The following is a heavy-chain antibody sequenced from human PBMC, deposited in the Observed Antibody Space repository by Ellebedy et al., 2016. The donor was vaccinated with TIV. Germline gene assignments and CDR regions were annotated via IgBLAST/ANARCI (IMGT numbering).Heavy chain of an antibody. CDR1: GYTLTELS. V-gene: IGHV1-24*01. CDR2: FDPEDGET. J-gene: IGHJ6*02. CDR3: ATGSGSYYYYGMDV. Sequence: AASVKVSCKVSGYTLTELSMHWVRQAPGKGLEWMGGFDPEDGETIYAQKFQGRVTMTEDTSTDTAYMELSSLRSEDTAVYYCATGSGSYYYYGMDVWGQGTTVTVSS. D-gene: IGHD3-10*01.